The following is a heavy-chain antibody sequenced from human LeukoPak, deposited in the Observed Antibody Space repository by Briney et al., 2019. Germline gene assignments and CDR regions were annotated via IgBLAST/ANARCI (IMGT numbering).Heavy chain of an antibody. J-gene: IGHJ4*02. CDR2: INHSGST. V-gene: IGHV4-34*01. Sequence: SETLSLTCAVYGGSFSGYYWSWIRQPPGKGLEWIGGINHSGSTNYNPSLKSRVTISVDTSKNQFSLKLSSVTAADTAVYYCARQGDSSGYYTARGYWGQGTLVTVSS. CDR1: GGSFSGYY. D-gene: IGHD3-22*01. CDR3: ARQGDSSGYYTARGY.